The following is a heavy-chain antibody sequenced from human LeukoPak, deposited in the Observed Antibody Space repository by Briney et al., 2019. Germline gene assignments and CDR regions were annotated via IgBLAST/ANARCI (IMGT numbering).Heavy chain of an antibody. CDR3: AKEQLAYCGGDCSVDY. Sequence: GGSLRLSCAASGFTFSSYSMNWVRQAPGKGLEWVSAISGSGGSTYYADSVKGRFTISRDNSKNTLYLQMNSLRAEDTAVYYCAKEQLAYCGGDCSVDYWGQGTLVTVSS. CDR1: GFTFSSYS. D-gene: IGHD2-21*02. CDR2: ISGSGGST. V-gene: IGHV3-23*01. J-gene: IGHJ4*02.